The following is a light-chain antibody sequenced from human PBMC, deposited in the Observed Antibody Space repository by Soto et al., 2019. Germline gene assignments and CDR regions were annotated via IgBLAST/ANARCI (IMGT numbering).Light chain of an antibody. V-gene: IGKV4-1*01. Sequence: DIVMTQSPDSLAVSLGGRATINCKSSQSVLYSSNNKNYLAWYQQKPGQPPKLLIYWASTRESGVPDRFSGSGSGTDFTLTISSLQAEDVAVYYCQQYYSTPWTFGPGTKVDIK. CDR2: WAS. CDR1: QSVLYSSNNKNY. J-gene: IGKJ3*01. CDR3: QQYYSTPWT.